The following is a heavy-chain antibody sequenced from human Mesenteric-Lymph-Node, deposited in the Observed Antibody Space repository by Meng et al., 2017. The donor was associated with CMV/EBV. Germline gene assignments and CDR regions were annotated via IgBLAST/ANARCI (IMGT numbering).Heavy chain of an antibody. Sequence: LKISCAASGFTFSSYWMSWVRQAPGKGLEWVANIKQDGSEKYYVDSVKGRFTISRDNAKNSLYLQMNSLRAEDTAVYYCARVTAPYYFDYWGQGTLVTVSS. D-gene: IGHD5-18*01. CDR2: IKQDGSEK. V-gene: IGHV3-7*01. J-gene: IGHJ4*02. CDR3: ARVTAPYYFDY. CDR1: GFTFSSYW.